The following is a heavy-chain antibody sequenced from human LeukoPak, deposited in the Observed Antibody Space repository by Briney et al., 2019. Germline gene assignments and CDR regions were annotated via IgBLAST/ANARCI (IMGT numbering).Heavy chain of an antibody. J-gene: IGHJ4*02. CDR1: GYSFTSYW. CDR2: IYPGDSDT. V-gene: IGHV5-51*01. CDR3: ARLASGTMVRGVTHFDY. Sequence: GESLKISCKGSGYSFTSYWIGWVRQMPGKGLEWMGIIYPGDSDTRYSPSFQGQVTISADESISTAYLQWSSLKASDTAMYYCARLASGTMVRGVTHFDYWGQGTLVTVSS. D-gene: IGHD3-10*01.